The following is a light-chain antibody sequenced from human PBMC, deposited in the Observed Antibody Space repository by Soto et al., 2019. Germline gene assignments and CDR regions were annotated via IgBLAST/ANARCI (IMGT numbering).Light chain of an antibody. CDR2: GAS. V-gene: IGKV3-15*01. CDR1: QSVSSN. Sequence: EIVMTQSPATLSVSPGDTATLSCRASQSVSSNLAWYQQKPGQAPRLLIYGASTRATGIQARFSGSGSGTEFPLTISSLQSEDFAVSYCQQYNNWPQTFGQGTKVEIK. J-gene: IGKJ1*01. CDR3: QQYNNWPQT.